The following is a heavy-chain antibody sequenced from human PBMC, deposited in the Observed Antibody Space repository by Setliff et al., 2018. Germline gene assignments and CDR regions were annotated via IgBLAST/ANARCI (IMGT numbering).Heavy chain of an antibody. Sequence: KPSETLSLTCTVSGGSISSSSYYWGWIRQPPGKGLEWLGSVYFSGYTYYNPSLSGRVTISIDTSKNQFSLRLTSVTAADTAVYYCARVDFTMLQGVLGQWGQGTLVTVSS. CDR2: VYFSGYT. V-gene: IGHV4-39*07. D-gene: IGHD3-10*01. CDR3: ARVDFTMLQGVLGQ. J-gene: IGHJ1*01. CDR1: GGSISSSSYY.